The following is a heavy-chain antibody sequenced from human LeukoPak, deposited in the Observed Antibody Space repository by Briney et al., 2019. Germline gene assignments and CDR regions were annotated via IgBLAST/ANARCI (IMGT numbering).Heavy chain of an antibody. D-gene: IGHD2-15*01. Sequence: GGSLRLSCAASGFTFSSYWMNWVRQAPGKGLVWVSRIASDGSSTTYADSVRGRFTISRDNAKNTLYLQMDSLRAEDTAVYYCARPGTYCSGYGSCFPFEYWGQGSLVIVSS. J-gene: IGHJ4*02. CDR3: ARPGTYCSGYGSCFPFEY. CDR1: GFTFSSYW. V-gene: IGHV3-74*01. CDR2: IASDGSST.